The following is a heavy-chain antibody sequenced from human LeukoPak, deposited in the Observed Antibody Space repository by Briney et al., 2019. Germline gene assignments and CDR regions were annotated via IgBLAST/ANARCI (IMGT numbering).Heavy chain of an antibody. CDR3: ARDDSSGYYVDY. J-gene: IGHJ4*02. Sequence: PSETLSLTCTVSGGSISGYYWTWIRQPPGKGLEWIGQIYYTGSTNYNPSLKSRLTMSVDTSKNQFSLRLSSVTPADTAVYYCARDDSSGYYVDYWGQGTLVTVSS. V-gene: IGHV4-59*01. D-gene: IGHD3-22*01. CDR1: GGSISGYY. CDR2: IYYTGST.